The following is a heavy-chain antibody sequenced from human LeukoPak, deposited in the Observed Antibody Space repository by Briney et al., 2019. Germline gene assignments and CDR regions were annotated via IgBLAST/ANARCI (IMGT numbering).Heavy chain of an antibody. CDR3: ARGRSGYSYAIDY. Sequence: GGSLRLSRAASGFTFSSYEMNWVRQAPGKGLEWVSYISSSGSTIYYADSVKGRFTISRDNAKNSLYLQMNSLRAEDTAVYYCARGRSGYSYAIDYWGQGTLVTVSS. V-gene: IGHV3-48*03. J-gene: IGHJ4*02. D-gene: IGHD5-18*01. CDR2: ISSSGSTI. CDR1: GFTFSSYE.